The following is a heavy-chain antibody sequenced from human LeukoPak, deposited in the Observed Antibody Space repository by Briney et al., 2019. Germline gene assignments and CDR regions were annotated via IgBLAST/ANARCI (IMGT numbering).Heavy chain of an antibody. D-gene: IGHD2-21*02. Sequence: EASVKVSCKASGYTFTSYYMHWVRQPPGQGLEWMGIINTSGGSTSYAQKFQGRVTMTRDTSTSTVYMELSSLRSEDTAVYCCARAVVTADPHYFDYWGQGTLVTVSS. CDR2: INTSGGST. J-gene: IGHJ4*02. V-gene: IGHV1-46*01. CDR3: ARAVVTADPHYFDY. CDR1: GYTFTSYY.